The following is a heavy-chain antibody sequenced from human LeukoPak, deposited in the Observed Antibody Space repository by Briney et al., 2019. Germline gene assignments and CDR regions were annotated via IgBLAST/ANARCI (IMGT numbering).Heavy chain of an antibody. J-gene: IGHJ6*03. Sequence: GGSLRLSCAASRFTFSSYGMHWVRQAPGKGLEWVAVISYDGSNKYYADSVKGRFTISRDNSKNTLYLQMNSLRAEDTAVYYCAKDSHTDYYYMDVWGKGTTVTISS. CDR2: ISYDGSNK. D-gene: IGHD5-18*01. CDR1: RFTFSSYG. CDR3: AKDSHTDYYYMDV. V-gene: IGHV3-30*18.